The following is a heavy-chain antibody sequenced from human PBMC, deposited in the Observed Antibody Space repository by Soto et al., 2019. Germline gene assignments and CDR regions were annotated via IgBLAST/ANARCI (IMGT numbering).Heavy chain of an antibody. Sequence: EVQLVESGGALVQPGGSLRLSCAASGFTFSSYSMNWVRQAPGKGLQWVSYISRSSSNIYYADSVKGRFTISRDNAKNSLYLQMNTLTDEDTAVYYCARAGTSVGYCSSTSCYEFDYWGQGTLVTVSS. J-gene: IGHJ4*02. CDR1: GFTFSSYS. CDR2: ISRSSSNI. CDR3: ARAGTSVGYCSSTSCYEFDY. V-gene: IGHV3-48*02. D-gene: IGHD2-2*01.